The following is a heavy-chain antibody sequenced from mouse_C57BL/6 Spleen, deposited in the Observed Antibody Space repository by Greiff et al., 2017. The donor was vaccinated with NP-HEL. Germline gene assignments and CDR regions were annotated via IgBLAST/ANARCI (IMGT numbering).Heavy chain of an antibody. Sequence: EVQLQQSGAELVKPGASVKLSCTASGFNIKDYYMHWVKQRTEQGLEWIGRIDPEDGETKYAPNFQGKATITADTSSNTAYLQLSSLTSEDTAVYYFARKGDGYDGFAYWGQGTMGTVSA. J-gene: IGHJ3*01. V-gene: IGHV14-2*01. CDR2: IDPEDGET. CDR1: GFNIKDYY. D-gene: IGHD2-2*01. CDR3: ARKGDGYDGFAY.